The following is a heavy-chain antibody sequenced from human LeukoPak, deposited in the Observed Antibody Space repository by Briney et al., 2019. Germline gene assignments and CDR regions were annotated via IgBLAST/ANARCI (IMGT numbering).Heavy chain of an antibody. CDR1: GFTFSNAW. CDR3: TTVYSSGWEFDY. Sequence: PRGSLRLSCAASGFTFSNAWMSWVRQAPGKGLEWVGRIKSKTDGGTTDYAAPVKGRFTISRDDSKNTLYLQMNSLKTEDTAVYYCTTVYSSGWEFDYWGQGTLVTVSS. D-gene: IGHD6-19*01. J-gene: IGHJ4*02. V-gene: IGHV3-15*01. CDR2: IKSKTDGGTT.